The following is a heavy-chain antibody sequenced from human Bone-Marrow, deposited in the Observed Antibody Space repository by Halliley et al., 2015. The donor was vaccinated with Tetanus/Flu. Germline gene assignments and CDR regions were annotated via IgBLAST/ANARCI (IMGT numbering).Heavy chain of an antibody. J-gene: IGHJ6*02. CDR3: ARLRRLPKDVMDV. Sequence: LEWIGYIYYNGNTNYNPSFKSRVTISLDSSKNQLSLNLRSVTAADTAVYHCARLRRLPKDVMDVWGQGTTVLVSS. CDR2: IYYNGNT. V-gene: IGHV4-59*01.